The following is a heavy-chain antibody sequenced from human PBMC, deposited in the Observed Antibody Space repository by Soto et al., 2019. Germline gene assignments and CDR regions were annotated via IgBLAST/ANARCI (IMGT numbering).Heavy chain of an antibody. CDR1: SGSISSSNW. V-gene: IGHV4-4*02. CDR3: ARAIRLYSYGLEPRDFFDP. Sequence: PSETLSLTCAVSSGSISSSNWWSWVRQPPGKGLEWIGEIYHSGSTNYNPSLKSRVTISVDKSKNQFSLKLSSVTAADTAVYYRARAIRLYSYGLEPRDFFDPWGQGTLVTVSS. CDR2: IYHSGST. D-gene: IGHD5-18*01. J-gene: IGHJ5*02.